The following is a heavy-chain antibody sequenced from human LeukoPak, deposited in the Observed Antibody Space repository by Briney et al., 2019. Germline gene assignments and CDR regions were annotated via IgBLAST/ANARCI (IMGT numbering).Heavy chain of an antibody. CDR1: GFTFSSDW. D-gene: IGHD1-26*01. CDR2: IDSDGSST. Sequence: GGSLRLSCAASGFTFSSDWMHWVRQAPGKGLVWVSRIDSDGSSTTYAGSVKGRFTISRDNAKSTLYLQMNSLRAEDTAVYYCARALGSPLDYWGQGTLVTVSS. V-gene: IGHV3-74*03. J-gene: IGHJ4*02. CDR3: ARALGSPLDY.